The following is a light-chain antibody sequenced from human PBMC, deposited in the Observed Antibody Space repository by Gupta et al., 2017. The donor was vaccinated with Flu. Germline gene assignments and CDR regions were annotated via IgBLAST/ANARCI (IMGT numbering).Light chain of an antibody. J-gene: IGKJ2*02. CDR1: QSVSSSY. CDR2: SAS. CDR3: QQACNSLCT. V-gene: IGKV3-20*01. Sequence: GTLSLSPVERATLSCRASQSVSSSYLAGYQQKPGQDPRLLIYSASTRATGIPDRFSGGGSGTEFTLTISRLEPEDFAVYYCQQACNSLCTFGQGTKVEIK.